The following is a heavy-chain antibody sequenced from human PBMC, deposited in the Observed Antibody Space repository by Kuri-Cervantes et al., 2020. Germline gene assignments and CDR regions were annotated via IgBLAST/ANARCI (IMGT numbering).Heavy chain of an antibody. J-gene: IGHJ4*02. Sequence: GGSLRLSCAASGFTFSDYYMSWIRQAPGKGLEWVSYISSSGSTIYYADSVKGRFTISRDNAKNSLYLQMASLRAEDTAVYYCARAAVGRRFDWLSGEFDYWGQGTLVTVSS. CDR1: GFTFSDYY. D-gene: IGHD3-9*01. CDR2: ISSSGSTI. CDR3: ARAAVGRRFDWLSGEFDY. V-gene: IGHV3-11*04.